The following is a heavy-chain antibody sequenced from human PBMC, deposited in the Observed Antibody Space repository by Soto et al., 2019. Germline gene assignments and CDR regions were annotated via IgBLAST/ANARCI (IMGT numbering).Heavy chain of an antibody. CDR1: GFSLSTSRMS. Sequence: SGPTLVNPTQTLTLTCTFSGFSLSTSRMSVAWIRQPPGKAMEWLARIDWDDAKFFNTSLKTRLTVSKDTSKNQVVLALTNMDPVDSGTYYCARMIFGRTGEYYFDYWGQGILVTVSS. J-gene: IGHJ4*02. V-gene: IGHV2-70*17. CDR3: ARMIFGRTGEYYFDY. CDR2: IDWDDAK. D-gene: IGHD3-3*01.